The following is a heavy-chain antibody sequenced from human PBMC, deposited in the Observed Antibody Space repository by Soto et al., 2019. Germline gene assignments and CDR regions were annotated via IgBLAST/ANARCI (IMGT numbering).Heavy chain of an antibody. J-gene: IGHJ4*02. D-gene: IGHD2-15*01. CDR1: GGSISSGGYY. CDR3: ARLDCSGGSCYYFDY. Sequence: QVQLQESGPGLVKPSQTLSLTCTVSGGSISSGGYYWSWIRQHPGKGLEWIGYIYYSGSTYYNPSLKSRVTISVDTSKNRFSLKLSSVTAADTAVYYCARLDCSGGSCYYFDYWGQGTLVTVSS. CDR2: IYYSGST. V-gene: IGHV4-31*03.